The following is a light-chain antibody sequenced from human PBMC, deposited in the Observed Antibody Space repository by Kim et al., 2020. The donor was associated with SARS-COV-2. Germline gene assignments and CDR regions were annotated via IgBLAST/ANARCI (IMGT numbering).Light chain of an antibody. J-gene: IGKJ2*01. Sequence: SVSTGERATLYCRASQSVRSNLAWYQQKTGQAPRPLIFGASTRATGIPARFSGSGSGTEFTLTISSLQSEDFAAYYCQQYNNWPYTFGQGTKLE. CDR2: GAS. CDR3: QQYNNWPYT. V-gene: IGKV3-15*01. CDR1: QSVRSN.